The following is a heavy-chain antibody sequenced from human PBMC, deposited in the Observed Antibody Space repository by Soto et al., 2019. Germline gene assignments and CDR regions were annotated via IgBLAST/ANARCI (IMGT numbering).Heavy chain of an antibody. V-gene: IGHV4-31*03. D-gene: IGHD3-10*01. CDR2: VYYNGRT. CDR1: SGSITNRGYY. Sequence: QVQLQESGPGLVKPSQTLSLTCTVSSGSITNRGYYWSWIRQHPGKGLEWIGYVYYNGRTSYNPSLKSRITLSVDTSNSQSSLKMRSVTAADTAVYYCARGGREALFDYWGQGTLVTVSS. CDR3: ARGGREALFDY. J-gene: IGHJ4*02.